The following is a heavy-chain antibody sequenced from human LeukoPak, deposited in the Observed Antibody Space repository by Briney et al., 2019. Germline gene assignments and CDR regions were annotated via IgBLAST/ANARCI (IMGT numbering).Heavy chain of an antibody. Sequence: GGSLRLSCAASGLSFRNYWMGWVRQAPGKGLEWVAVISYDGSNKYYADSVKGRFTISRDNSKNTLYLQMNSLRAEDTAVYYCARDRDDYDGPFDYWGQGTLVTVSS. J-gene: IGHJ4*02. D-gene: IGHD4-17*01. CDR3: ARDRDDYDGPFDY. CDR1: GLSFRNYW. V-gene: IGHV3-30*03. CDR2: ISYDGSNK.